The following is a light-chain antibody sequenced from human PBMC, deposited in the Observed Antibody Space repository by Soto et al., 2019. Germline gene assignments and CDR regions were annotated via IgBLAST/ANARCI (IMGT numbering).Light chain of an antibody. Sequence: DIQMTQSPSSLSASVGDRVTITCRASQSISSYLNWYQQKPVKAPKLLIYAASSLQSGVPSRFSGSGSGTDFTLTISSLQPEDFATYYCQQSYSTPQETFGQGTKVDIK. CDR2: AAS. J-gene: IGKJ1*01. V-gene: IGKV1-39*01. CDR3: QQSYSTPQET. CDR1: QSISSY.